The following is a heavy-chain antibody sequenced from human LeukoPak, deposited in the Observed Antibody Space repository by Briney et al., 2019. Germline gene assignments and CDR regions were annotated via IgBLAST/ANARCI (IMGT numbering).Heavy chain of an antibody. CDR1: GFTFSSYA. J-gene: IGHJ4*02. CDR2: INWNGGST. CDR3: AREAYCSGGSCYFDY. V-gene: IGHV3-20*04. Sequence: GGSLRLSCAASGFTFSSYAMSWVRQAPGKGLEWVSGINWNGGSTGYADSVKGRFTISRDNAKNSLYLQMNSLRAEDTALYYCAREAYCSGGSCYFDYWGQGTLVTVSS. D-gene: IGHD2-15*01.